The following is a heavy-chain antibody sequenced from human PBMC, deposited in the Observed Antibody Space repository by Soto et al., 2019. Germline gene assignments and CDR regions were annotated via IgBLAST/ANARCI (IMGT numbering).Heavy chain of an antibody. Sequence: LSLTCAASGFTFSSYWMSWVRQAPGKGLEWVANIKQDGSEKYYVDSVKGRFTISRDNAKNSLYLQMNSLRAEDTAVYYCARVSGGDYGGNLYYFDYWGQGTLVTVSS. J-gene: IGHJ4*02. V-gene: IGHV3-7*05. D-gene: IGHD4-17*01. CDR1: GFTFSSYW. CDR2: IKQDGSEK. CDR3: ARVSGGDYGGNLYYFDY.